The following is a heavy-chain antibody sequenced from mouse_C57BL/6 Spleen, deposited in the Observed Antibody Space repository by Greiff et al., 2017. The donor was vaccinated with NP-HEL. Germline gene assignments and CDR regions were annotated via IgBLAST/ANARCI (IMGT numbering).Heavy chain of an antibody. CDR2: IYPRSGNT. CDR1: GYTFTSYG. D-gene: IGHD2-4*01. Sequence: VQLQQSGAELARPGASVKLSCKASGYTFTSYGISWVKQRPGQGLEWIGEIYPRSGNTYYNEKFKGKATLTADKSSSTAYMELRSLTSEDSAVYFCASYDYSLYYAMDYWGQGTSVTVSS. CDR3: ASYDYSLYYAMDY. J-gene: IGHJ4*01. V-gene: IGHV1-81*01.